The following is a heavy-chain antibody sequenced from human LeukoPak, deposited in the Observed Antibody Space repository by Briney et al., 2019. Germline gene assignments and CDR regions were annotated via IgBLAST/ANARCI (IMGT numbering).Heavy chain of an antibody. CDR3: AKDPGVVPAHYFDY. CDR2: TGSTGVST. V-gene: IGHV3-23*01. J-gene: IGHJ4*02. D-gene: IGHD2-2*01. CDR1: GFTFSSYA. Sequence: GGSLRLSCAASGFTFSSYAMNWVRQAPGKGLEWVSATGSTGVSTFYADSVKGRFTVSRDNSRNTLSLQMNSLRAEDTAVYYCAKDPGVVPAHYFDYWGQGILVTVSS.